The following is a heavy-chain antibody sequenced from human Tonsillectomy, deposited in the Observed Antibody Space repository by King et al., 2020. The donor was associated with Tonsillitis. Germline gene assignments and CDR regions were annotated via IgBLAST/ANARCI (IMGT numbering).Heavy chain of an antibody. CDR3: AKDGGGWYTSGWYYFDS. CDR2: TSHSGGSR. CDR1: GFTFSSYA. Sequence: DVQLVESEGGLVQPGGSLRLSCAASGFTFSSYAMNWVRQAPGKGLEWVSSTSHSGGSRYYADSVKGRFTISRDNSKNTVYLPMNSLRAEDTAVYYCAKDGGGWYTSGWYYFDSWGQGTLVTVSS. D-gene: IGHD6-19*01. V-gene: IGHV3-23*04. J-gene: IGHJ4*02.